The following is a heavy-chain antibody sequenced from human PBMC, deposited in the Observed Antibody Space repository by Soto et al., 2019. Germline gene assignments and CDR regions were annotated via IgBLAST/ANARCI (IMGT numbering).Heavy chain of an antibody. D-gene: IGHD3-16*01. CDR3: AKDDNNYGGGQH. Sequence: EVQLVESGGGLVQPGGSLRLSCVSSGFTFSGYWMTWVRQAPGKGLEWVANIKQDASEKHYADSVKGRFTISRDNSRNSLYLQMDSPRVEDTAVYYCAKDDNNYGGGQHWGQGALVTVSS. CDR2: IKQDASEK. CDR1: GFTFSGYW. J-gene: IGHJ4*02. V-gene: IGHV3-7*01.